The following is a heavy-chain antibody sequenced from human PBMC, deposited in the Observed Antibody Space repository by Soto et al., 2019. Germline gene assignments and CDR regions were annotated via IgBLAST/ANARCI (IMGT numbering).Heavy chain of an antibody. J-gene: IGHJ4*02. Sequence: EVQLLESGGGLVQPGGSLRLSCVASGLSFSTYAMSWVRQAPGKGLEWVSGISGSGGSIDYADSVKGRFTISRDNSKNKLYLQMIGPRDDDAAVYYCAGWEPVFKPFDYWGQGILVTVSS. CDR1: GLSFSTYA. D-gene: IGHD1-26*01. CDR3: AGWEPVFKPFDY. CDR2: ISGSGGSI. V-gene: IGHV3-23*01.